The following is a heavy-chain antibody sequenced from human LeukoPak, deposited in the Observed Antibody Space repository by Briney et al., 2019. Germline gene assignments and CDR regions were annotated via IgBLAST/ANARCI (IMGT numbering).Heavy chain of an antibody. CDR1: GGSISSSSYY. V-gene: IGHV4-39*07. D-gene: IGHD3-16*01. CDR2: IYYSGST. CDR3: ARPEGGNWFDP. J-gene: IGHJ5*02. Sequence: SETLSLTCTVSGGSISSSSYYWGWIRQPPGKGLEWIGGIYYSGSTYYNPSLKSRVTISIDTSKNQFSLKLSSVTAADMALYYCARPEGGNWFDPWGQGTLVTVSS.